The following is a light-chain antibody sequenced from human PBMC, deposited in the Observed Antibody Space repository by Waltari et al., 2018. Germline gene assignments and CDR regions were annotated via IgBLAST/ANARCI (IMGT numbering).Light chain of an antibody. Sequence: QSALTQPASVSGSPGQSITISCTAVNSNVDILHLVSWYQHHPGRNPRLLIYEISQLPSVISTRFSGSKSGNPASLTISGLQPEDEADYFCCSFAGYGIYVFGSGTQVSVL. J-gene: IGLJ1*01. CDR3: CSFAGYGIYV. CDR1: NSNVDILHL. CDR2: EIS. V-gene: IGLV2-23*02.